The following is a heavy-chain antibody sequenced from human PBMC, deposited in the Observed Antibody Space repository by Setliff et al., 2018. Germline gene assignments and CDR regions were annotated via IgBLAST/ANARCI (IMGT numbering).Heavy chain of an antibody. Sequence: ASVKVSCKASGGTFSSYAISWVRQAPGQGLEWMGGMNPKSGNTGYAQKFKGRVTMTTDTSTATAYMELRGLRSDDTAGYDCARDPRGYSGFDRFRGAFNIWGQGTMVTVSS. J-gene: IGHJ3*02. CDR1: GGTFSSYA. V-gene: IGHV1-18*01. CDR2: MNPKSGNT. CDR3: ARDPRGYSGFDRFRGAFNI. D-gene: IGHD5-12*01.